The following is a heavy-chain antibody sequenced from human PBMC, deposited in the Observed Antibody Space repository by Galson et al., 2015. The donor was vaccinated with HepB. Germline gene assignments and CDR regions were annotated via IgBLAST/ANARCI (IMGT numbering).Heavy chain of an antibody. Sequence: SVKVSCKASGGTFSSHTISWVRQAPGQGLEWMGGIIPLFGSGNYAQKFQGRVTITADKSTSTAYMELSSLRSEDTAVYYCARELLPDSSSSEYYYYYMDVWGKGTTVTVSS. CDR2: IIPLFGSG. J-gene: IGHJ6*03. D-gene: IGHD6-6*01. V-gene: IGHV1-69*06. CDR3: ARELLPDSSSSEYYYYYMDV. CDR1: GGTFSSHT.